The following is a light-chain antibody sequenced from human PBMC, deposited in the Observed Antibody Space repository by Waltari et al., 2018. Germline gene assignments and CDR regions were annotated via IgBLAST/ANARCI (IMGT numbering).Light chain of an antibody. CDR1: SSDVWPYKL. V-gene: IGLV2-23*01. J-gene: IGLJ1*01. CDR2: EAT. Sequence: QSALTQPSPVSGSPGQSPALSCPGSSSDVWPYKLFPWYQQHPGKAPKLIIYEATKRPSGVSNRFSGSKSGNMASLTISGLQAEDEAEYYCCSFAGRSTWVFGTGTKVTVL. CDR3: CSFAGRSTWV.